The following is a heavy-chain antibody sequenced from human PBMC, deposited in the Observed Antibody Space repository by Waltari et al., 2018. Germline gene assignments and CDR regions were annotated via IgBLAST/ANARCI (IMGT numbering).Heavy chain of an antibody. V-gene: IGHV4-38-2*02. CDR2: SYHSGST. CDR1: GYSISSGYY. Sequence: QVQLQESGPGLVKPSETLSLTCTVSGYSISSGYYWGWIRQPPGQGLAWIGSSYHSGSTYYNPSLKSRVTISVDTSKNQFSLKLSSVTAADTAVYYCASYGLWFRELIFPPHGWYFDLWGRGTLVTVSS. D-gene: IGHD3-10*01. CDR3: ASYGLWFRELIFPPHGWYFDL. J-gene: IGHJ2*01.